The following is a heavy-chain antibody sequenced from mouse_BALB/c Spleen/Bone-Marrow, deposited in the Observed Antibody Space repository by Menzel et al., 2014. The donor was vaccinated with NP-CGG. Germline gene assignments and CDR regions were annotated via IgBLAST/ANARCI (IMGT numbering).Heavy chain of an antibody. CDR1: AYSITSGYG. J-gene: IGHJ2*01. CDR2: IHYSGNT. CDR3: ARETAIVADFDY. D-gene: IGHD1-1*01. Sequence: EVNLVESGPDLVKPSQSVSLTCTVTAYSITSGYGWHWIRQFPGNRLEWMAYIHYSGNTDYNPSLKSRISIPRDTSKNQFFLQLNSVTTEDTATYYCARETAIVADFDYWGQGTTLTVSS. V-gene: IGHV3-1*02.